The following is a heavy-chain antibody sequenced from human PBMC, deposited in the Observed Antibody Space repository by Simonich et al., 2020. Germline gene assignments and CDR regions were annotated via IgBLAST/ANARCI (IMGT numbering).Heavy chain of an antibody. Sequence: QVQLQESGPGLVKPSETLSLTCTVSGGSISSYYWSWIRQPPGKGLEWIGYIYYSESTNYNPSRESRVTISVDTSKNQFSLKLSSVTAADMAVYYCARHDRWLQFYFDYWGQGTLVTVSS. D-gene: IGHD5-12*01. CDR2: IYYSEST. CDR3: ARHDRWLQFYFDY. V-gene: IGHV4-59*08. CDR1: GGSISSYY. J-gene: IGHJ4*02.